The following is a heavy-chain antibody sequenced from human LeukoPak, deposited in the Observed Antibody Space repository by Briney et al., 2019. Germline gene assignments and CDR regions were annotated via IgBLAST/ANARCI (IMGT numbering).Heavy chain of an antibody. D-gene: IGHD2-8*01. CDR2: IKSDGSST. CDR3: AREMVHYYGMDV. V-gene: IGHV3-74*01. J-gene: IGHJ6*04. CDR1: GFTFSGYW. Sequence: GGSLRLSCAASGFTFSGYWMHWVRQAPGKGLVWVSRIKSDGSSTSYADSVKGRFTISRDNAKNTLYLQMNSLRAEDTAVYYCAREMVHYYGMDVWGKGTTVTVSS.